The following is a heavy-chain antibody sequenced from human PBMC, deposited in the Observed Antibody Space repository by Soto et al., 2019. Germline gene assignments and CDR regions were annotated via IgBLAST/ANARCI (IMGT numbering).Heavy chain of an antibody. Sequence: QITLKESGPTLVKPTQTLTLTCTFSGFSFFTSNVGVGWIRQPPGKALEWLALIYWDDDKRYSPSLKSRLTITKDIAKNEVVLTMTNMVPVDTGTYYCAHKGGRGAGMDVWGKGTTVTVSS. D-gene: IGHD2-15*01. CDR2: IYWDDDK. CDR3: AHKGGRGAGMDV. J-gene: IGHJ6*04. V-gene: IGHV2-5*02. CDR1: GFSFFTSNVG.